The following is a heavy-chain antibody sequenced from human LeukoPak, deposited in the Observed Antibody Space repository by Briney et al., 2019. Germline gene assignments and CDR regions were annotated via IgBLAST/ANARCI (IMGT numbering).Heavy chain of an antibody. D-gene: IGHD1-26*01. Sequence: SETLSLTCTVSGGSISTYYWNWLRQPPGKGLEWIGYIDNSGTANINPSLKSRVTLSIDTSRNQFSLKLDSVPAADTAVYYCARAGGSYSFDYWGQGTRVTVSS. V-gene: IGHV4-59*01. CDR1: GGSISTYY. CDR3: ARAGGSYSFDY. CDR2: IDNSGTA. J-gene: IGHJ4*02.